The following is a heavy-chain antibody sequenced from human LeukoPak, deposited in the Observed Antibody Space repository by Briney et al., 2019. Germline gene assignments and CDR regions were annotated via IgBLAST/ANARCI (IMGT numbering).Heavy chain of an antibody. CDR1: GFTFSSYS. CDR2: ISSSSSYI. V-gene: IGHV3-21*04. D-gene: IGHD3-22*01. CDR3: AKHRDYDSSDAFHM. J-gene: IGHJ3*02. Sequence: GGSLRLSCAAPGFTFSSYSMNWVRQAPGKGLEWVSSISSSSSYIYYADSVKGRFTISRDNAKNSLYLQMNSLRAEDTALYYCAKHRDYDSSDAFHMWGQGTMVTVSS.